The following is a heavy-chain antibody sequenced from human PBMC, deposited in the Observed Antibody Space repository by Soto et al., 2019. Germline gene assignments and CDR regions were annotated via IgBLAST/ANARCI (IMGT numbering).Heavy chain of an antibody. CDR1: GFTVSSNY. Sequence: GGSLRLSCAASGFTVSSNYMSWVRQAPGKGLEWVSVIYSGGSTYYADSVKGRFTISRDNSKNTLYLQMNSLRAEDTAVYYCARGEGAAAGYYYYGMHVWGQGTTVTVS. CDR2: IYSGGST. V-gene: IGHV3-53*01. J-gene: IGHJ6*02. D-gene: IGHD6-13*01. CDR3: ARGEGAAAGYYYYGMHV.